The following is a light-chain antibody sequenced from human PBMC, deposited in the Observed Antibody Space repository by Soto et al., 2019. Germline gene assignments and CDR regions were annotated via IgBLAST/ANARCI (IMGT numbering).Light chain of an antibody. V-gene: IGKV3-15*01. CDR2: GAS. J-gene: IGKJ1*01. CDR3: QQYNNRPPWT. Sequence: EIVMTQSPATLSVSPGERATLSCRASQSVDINLAWYQQKPGQTPRLLISGASTRATGIPARFSGSGSGTEFTLTISSRQSEDFAVYFCQQYNNRPPWTFGQGTKVEIK. CDR1: QSVDIN.